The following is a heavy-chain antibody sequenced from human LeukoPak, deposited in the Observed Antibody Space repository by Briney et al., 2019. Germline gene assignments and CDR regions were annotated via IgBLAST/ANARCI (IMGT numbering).Heavy chain of an antibody. Sequence: GGSLRLSCAASGFTFSSYSMNWVRQAPGKGLEWVSSISSSSSYIYYVDSVKGRFTISRDNAKNSLYLQMNSVRAEDTAVYYCARASSGWYWFDPWGQGTLVTVSS. CDR1: GFTFSSYS. D-gene: IGHD6-19*01. V-gene: IGHV3-21*01. CDR3: ARASSGWYWFDP. J-gene: IGHJ5*02. CDR2: ISSSSSYI.